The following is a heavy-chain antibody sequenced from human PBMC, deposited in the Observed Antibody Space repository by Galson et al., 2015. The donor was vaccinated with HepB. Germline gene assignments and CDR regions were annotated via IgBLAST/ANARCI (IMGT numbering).Heavy chain of an antibody. D-gene: IGHD3-22*01. J-gene: IGHJ4*02. Sequence: SVKVSCKASGVTFSSYAISWLRQAPGQGLEWMGGIIPLFGSANYAQKLQGRVTITADESTSTTYMELRSLRSEDTALYHCARQHDTSGYYAYWGQGTLDTVSS. CDR3: ARQHDTSGYYAY. V-gene: IGHV1-69*13. CDR1: GVTFSSYA. CDR2: IIPLFGSA.